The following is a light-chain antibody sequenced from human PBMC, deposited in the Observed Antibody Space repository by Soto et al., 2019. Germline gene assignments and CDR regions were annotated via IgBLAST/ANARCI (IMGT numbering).Light chain of an antibody. CDR1: QSLLHSNGYNF. CDR2: LGS. CDR3: KQALQSPLT. V-gene: IGKV2-28*01. J-gene: IGKJ5*01. Sequence: DIVMTQSPLSLPVTPGEPASISCRSSQSLLHSNGYNFLDWYLLKPGQSPQLLIYLGSNRASGVPDRFSGSGSGTDFTLKISRVEADDVGVYYCKQALQSPLTFGQGTRLEIK.